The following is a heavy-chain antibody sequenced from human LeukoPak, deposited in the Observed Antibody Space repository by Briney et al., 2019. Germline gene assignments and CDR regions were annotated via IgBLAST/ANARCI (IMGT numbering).Heavy chain of an antibody. Sequence: NPSETLSLTCTVSGDSISSYFWSWIRQPPGEGLDWIASICYSGSTNYNPSLKSRVTISIDTSKNQFSLKVSSVTAADTAVYYCARRRAEGGNNGLYNWFDPWGQGTLVTVS. V-gene: IGHV4-59*08. CDR2: ICYSGST. CDR3: ARRRAEGGNNGLYNWFDP. D-gene: IGHD5-24*01. CDR1: GDSISSYF. J-gene: IGHJ5*02.